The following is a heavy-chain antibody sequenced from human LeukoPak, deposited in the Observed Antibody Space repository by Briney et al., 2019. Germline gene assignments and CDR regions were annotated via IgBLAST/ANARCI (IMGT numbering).Heavy chain of an antibody. CDR2: ISGSGGST. CDR3: AKDRGCSGGSCYRPFDY. V-gene: IGHV3-23*01. J-gene: IGHJ4*02. Sequence: GGSLRLSCAASGFTFSSYAMHWVRQAPGKGLEWVSVISGSGGSTYYADSVKGRFTISRDNSKNTLYLQMNNLRAEDTAVYYCAKDRGCSGGSCYRPFDYWGQGTLVTVSS. CDR1: GFTFSSYA. D-gene: IGHD2-15*01.